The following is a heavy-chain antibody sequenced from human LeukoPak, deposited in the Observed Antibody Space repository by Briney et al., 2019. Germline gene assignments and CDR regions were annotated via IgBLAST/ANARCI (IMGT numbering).Heavy chain of an antibody. CDR3: ARAGAVAGTGYNWFDP. CDR2: ISSSSSYT. V-gene: IGHV3-21*01. CDR1: GFTFSSYS. J-gene: IGHJ5*02. Sequence: GGSLRLSCAASGFTFSSYSMNWVRQAPGKGLEWVSSISSSSSYTYYADSVKGRFTISRDNAKNSLYLQMNSLRAEDTAVYYCARAGAVAGTGYNWFDPWGQGTLVTVSS. D-gene: IGHD6-19*01.